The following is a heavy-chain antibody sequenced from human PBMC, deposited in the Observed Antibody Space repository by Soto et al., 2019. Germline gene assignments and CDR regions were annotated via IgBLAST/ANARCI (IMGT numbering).Heavy chain of an antibody. D-gene: IGHD3-10*01. J-gene: IGHJ5*02. CDR1: GGSIGSGGYY. Sequence: QVQLQESGPGLVGPSQTASLTCTVSGGSIGSGGYYWSWIRQHPGKGLEWIGYISYSGNTSFNPSLQSRFAMSVDTSRNQFSLTVSSVTAADTAVYYCVRNSGSYYLNWFDPWGQGTLVTVSS. CDR3: VRNSGSYYLNWFDP. CDR2: ISYSGNT. V-gene: IGHV4-31*03.